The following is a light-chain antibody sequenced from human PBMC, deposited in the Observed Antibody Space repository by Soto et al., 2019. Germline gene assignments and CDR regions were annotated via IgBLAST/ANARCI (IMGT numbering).Light chain of an antibody. J-gene: IGKJ5*01. V-gene: IGKV3-20*01. CDR2: AAS. Sequence: EIVLTQSPGTLSLSPGERATLSCRASQSVSNNYLAWYQQKPGQAPRLLIYAASSRATGISDRFSGSGSGTDFTLTIRRLEPEDFAVYFCQQYGSSPPITFGQGTRLEIK. CDR3: QQYGSSPPIT. CDR1: QSVSNNY.